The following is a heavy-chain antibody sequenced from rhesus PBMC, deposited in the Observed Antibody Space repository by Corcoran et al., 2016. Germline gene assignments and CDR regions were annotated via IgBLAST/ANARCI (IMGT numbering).Heavy chain of an antibody. CDR3: ASTSKGGYFDY. Sequence: QVQLQESGPGVVKPSETLSLTCAVAGGSINRGYEWSWIRQLPGKGLEWIGYIYGSSVSTNYNPYLKNRVTISKDASKNQFSLKLSSVTAADTAVYYCASTSKGGYFDYWGQGVLVTVSS. J-gene: IGHJ4*01. V-gene: IGHV4-76*01. CDR1: GGSINRGYE. CDR2: IYGSSVST.